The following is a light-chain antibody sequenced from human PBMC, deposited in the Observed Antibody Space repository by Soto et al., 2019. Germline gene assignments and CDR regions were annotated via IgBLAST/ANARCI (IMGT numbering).Light chain of an antibody. J-gene: IGLJ3*02. V-gene: IGLV1-47*01. Sequence: QSVLTQSPSASGTPGQRATISCSGSSSNIGSNYVYWYQQVPGTAPKLLIYRNNQRPSGVPDRFSGSKSGTSASLAISGLRSEDEADYYCAAWDDSLSGWVFGGGTKVTVL. CDR3: AAWDDSLSGWV. CDR1: SSNIGSNY. CDR2: RNN.